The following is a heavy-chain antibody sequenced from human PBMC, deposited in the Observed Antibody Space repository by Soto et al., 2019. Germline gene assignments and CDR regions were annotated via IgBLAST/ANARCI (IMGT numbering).Heavy chain of an antibody. CDR1: EFTFNTYW. Sequence: EVQLVESGGGLVQPGGSLRLSCLASEFTFNTYWMNWVRQAPGRGLEWVANIKDDGREKNYVDSVKGRFTISRDNAKNSLYLQKNSLRGEDTAVYFCAGDWGTPGRGSAVGYYYHYGMDVWGQGTTVTVSS. V-gene: IGHV3-7*05. D-gene: IGHD6-19*01. CDR2: IKDDGREK. CDR3: AGDWGTPGRGSAVGYYYHYGMDV. J-gene: IGHJ6*02.